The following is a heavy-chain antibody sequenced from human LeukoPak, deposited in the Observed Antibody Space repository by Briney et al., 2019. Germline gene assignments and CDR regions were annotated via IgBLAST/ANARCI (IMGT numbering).Heavy chain of an antibody. D-gene: IGHD3-22*01. J-gene: IGHJ4*02. CDR3: ARDIAAYYYDSSGPFDY. CDR2: INPNSGGT. CDR1: GCTFTGYY. V-gene: IGHV1-2*02. Sequence: ASVKVSCKASGCTFTGYYMHWVRQAPGQGLEWMGWINPNSGGTNYAQKFQGRVTMTRDTSISTAYMELSRLRSDDTAVYYCARDIAAYYYDSSGPFDYWGQGTLVTVSS.